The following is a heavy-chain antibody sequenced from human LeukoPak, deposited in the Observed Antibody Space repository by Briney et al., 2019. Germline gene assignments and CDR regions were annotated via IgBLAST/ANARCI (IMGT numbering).Heavy chain of an antibody. D-gene: IGHD2-21*02. Sequence: ASVKVSCKASGYTFSSYYMHWVRQPPGQGLEWMGMINPTGCSTAYPQKFQGRVTMTRDMSTTTVYLQVSSLRSEDTAVYFCARDRRIAGGDIDAFGVWGQGTMVTVSS. CDR2: INPTGCST. CDR3: ARDRRIAGGDIDAFGV. J-gene: IGHJ3*01. CDR1: GYTFSSYY. V-gene: IGHV1-46*01.